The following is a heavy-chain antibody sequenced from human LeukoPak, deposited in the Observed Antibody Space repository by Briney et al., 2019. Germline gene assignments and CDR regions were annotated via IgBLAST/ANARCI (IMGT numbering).Heavy chain of an antibody. V-gene: IGHV1-69*04. CDR3: ARDQTDTAPDYYYGMDV. CDR2: IIPILGIA. Sequence: ASVKVSCKASGGTFSSYAISWVRQAPGQGLEWMGRIIPILGIANYAQKFQGRVTITADKSTSTAYMELSSLRSEDTAVYYCARDQTDTAPDYYYGMDVWGQGTTVTVSS. D-gene: IGHD5-18*01. CDR1: GGTFSSYA. J-gene: IGHJ6*02.